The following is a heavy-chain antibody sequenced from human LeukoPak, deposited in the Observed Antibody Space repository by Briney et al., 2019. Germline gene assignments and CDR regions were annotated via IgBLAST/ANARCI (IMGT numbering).Heavy chain of an antibody. J-gene: IGHJ6*03. D-gene: IGHD6-13*01. CDR3: AKILGSWYGYYYYHMDV. CDR1: GFTFSSYG. CDR2: ISGSGGST. Sequence: GGSLRLSCAASGFTFSSYGMSWVRQAPGKGLEWVSAISGSGGSTYYADSVKGRFTISRDNSKNTLYLQMASLRADDTAVYHCAKILGSWYGYYYYHMDVWGKGTTVTVSS. V-gene: IGHV3-23*01.